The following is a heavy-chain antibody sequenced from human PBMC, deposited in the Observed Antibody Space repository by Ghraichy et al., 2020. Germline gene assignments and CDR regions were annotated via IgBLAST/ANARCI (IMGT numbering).Heavy chain of an antibody. CDR2: ISGYNGNT. V-gene: IGHV1-18*04. Sequence: ASVKVSCKTSHNAFASSAIHWVRQAPGQGLEWMGWISGYNGNTYYADSLQGRVVMTTVTSTATAFMELRSLKPDDTALYFCARLVIGGTVAFDIWGRGTTVIVST. J-gene: IGHJ3*02. D-gene: IGHD4-23*01. CDR1: HNAFASSA. CDR3: ARLVIGGTVAFDI.